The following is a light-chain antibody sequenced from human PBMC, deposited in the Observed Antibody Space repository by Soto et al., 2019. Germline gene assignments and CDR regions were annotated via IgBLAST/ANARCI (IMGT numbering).Light chain of an antibody. CDR1: QGIGND. V-gene: IGKV1-39*01. J-gene: IGKJ1*01. Sequence: IQLSQSPSSLSASVGDRVTISFRASQGIGNDLAWYQQKPGKAPKLLIYAASNLQSGVPSTFSGSGSGTDFTITISSLQTEDSSNYYCQPSYTTPWTVGPGTQVDIK. CDR3: QPSYTTPWT. CDR2: AAS.